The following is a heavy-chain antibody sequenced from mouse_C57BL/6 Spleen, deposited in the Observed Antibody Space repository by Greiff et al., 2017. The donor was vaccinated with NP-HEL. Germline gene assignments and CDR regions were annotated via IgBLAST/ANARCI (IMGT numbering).Heavy chain of an antibody. V-gene: IGHV1-74*01. D-gene: IGHD2-10*02. Sequence: QVQLQQPGAELVKPGASVKVSCKASGYTFTSYWMHWVKQRPGQGLEWIGRIHPSDSDTNYNQKFTGKATLTVDKSSSTAYMQLSSLTSEDSAVYYCAIIPMYGNYPYAMDYWGQGTSVTVSS. J-gene: IGHJ4*01. CDR1: GYTFTSYW. CDR2: IHPSDSDT. CDR3: AIIPMYGNYPYAMDY.